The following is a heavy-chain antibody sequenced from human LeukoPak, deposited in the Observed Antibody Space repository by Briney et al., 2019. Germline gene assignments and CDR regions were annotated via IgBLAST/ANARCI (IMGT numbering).Heavy chain of an antibody. CDR1: GYTLTELS. J-gene: IGHJ4*02. CDR2: FDPEDGET. D-gene: IGHD6-19*01. V-gene: IGHV1-24*01. CDR3: ATIPYRVAVARPFDY. Sequence: ASVKVSCKVAGYTLTELSMHWVRQAPGKGLEWMGGFDPEDGETIYAQKFQGRVAMTEDTSTDTAYMELSSLRSEDTAVYYCATIPYRVAVARPFDYWGQGTLVIVSS.